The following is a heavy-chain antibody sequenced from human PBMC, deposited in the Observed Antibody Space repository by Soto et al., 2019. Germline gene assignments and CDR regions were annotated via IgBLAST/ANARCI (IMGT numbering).Heavy chain of an antibody. D-gene: IGHD3-16*01. CDR3: AKYSVGGGEYYYGMDV. CDR2: INPSGGST. J-gene: IGHJ6*02. V-gene: IGHV1-46*03. Sequence: ASVKVSCKAIGYSFTSHYMHWVRQAPGQGLEWMGIINPSGGSTSYAQKFQGRVTMTRDTSTSTVYMELSSLRSEDTAVYYCAKYSVGGGEYYYGMDVWGQGTTVTVSS. CDR1: GYSFTSHY.